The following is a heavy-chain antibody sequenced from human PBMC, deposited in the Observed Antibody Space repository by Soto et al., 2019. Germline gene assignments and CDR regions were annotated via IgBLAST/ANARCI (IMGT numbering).Heavy chain of an antibody. D-gene: IGHD6-6*01. CDR2: ISGSGGST. J-gene: IGHJ4*02. V-gene: IGHV3-23*01. CDR3: AKDPPEYSSSGYYFDY. Sequence: EVQLLESGGGLVQPGGFLRLSCAASGFTFSSYAMSWVRQAPGKGLEWVSAISGSGGSTYYADSVKGRFTISRDNSKNTLYLQMNSLRAEDTAVYYCAKDPPEYSSSGYYFDYWGQGTLVTVSS. CDR1: GFTFSSYA.